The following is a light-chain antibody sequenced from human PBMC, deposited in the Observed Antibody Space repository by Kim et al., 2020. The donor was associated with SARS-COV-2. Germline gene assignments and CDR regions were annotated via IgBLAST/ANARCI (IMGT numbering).Light chain of an antibody. J-gene: IGLJ2*01. Sequence: VTISCTGGSSNSGAGYGVHWFQELPGTAPKLLIYDNNNRPSGVPDRFSGSKSGTSASLAITGLQAEDEADYYCQSYDNSLSGFVIFGGGTQLTVL. CDR1: SSNSGAGYG. V-gene: IGLV1-40*01. CDR2: DNN. CDR3: QSYDNSLSGFVI.